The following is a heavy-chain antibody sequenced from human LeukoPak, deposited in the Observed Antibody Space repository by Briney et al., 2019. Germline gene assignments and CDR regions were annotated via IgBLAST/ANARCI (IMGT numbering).Heavy chain of an antibody. CDR3: AKRYANGWNFDY. Sequence: PGRSLRLSCAASGFIFNNYDMHWVRQAPGEGLEWVALVTSDGSNTYYADSVKGRFTISRDNSKNTVYLQLNSLRAEDTAVYYCAKRYANGWNFDYWGQGTMVTVSS. J-gene: IGHJ4*02. V-gene: IGHV3-30*18. CDR2: VTSDGSNT. CDR1: GFIFNNYD. D-gene: IGHD2-2*01.